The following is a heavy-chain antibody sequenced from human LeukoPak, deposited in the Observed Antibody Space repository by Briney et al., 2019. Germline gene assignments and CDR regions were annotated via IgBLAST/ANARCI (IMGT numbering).Heavy chain of an antibody. V-gene: IGHV4-4*02. CDR1: GGSISSSNW. CDR3: ARQTMTTTYPYCYYGMDV. D-gene: IGHD4-11*01. Sequence: SETLSLTCAVSGGSISSSNWWSWVRQPPGKGLEWIGEIYHSGSTNYNPSLESRVTISVDKSKNQFSLKLSSVTAADTAVYYCARQTMTTTYPYCYYGMDVWGQGTRSPSP. CDR2: IYHSGST. J-gene: IGHJ6*02.